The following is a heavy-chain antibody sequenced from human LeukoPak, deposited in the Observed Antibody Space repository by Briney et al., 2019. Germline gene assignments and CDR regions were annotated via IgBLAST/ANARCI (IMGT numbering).Heavy chain of an antibody. V-gene: IGHV4-34*01. D-gene: IGHD6-13*01. J-gene: IGHJ4*02. CDR1: GGSFSGYY. CDR3: ARLGIAAAGTGDYFDY. Sequence: PSETLSLTCAVYGGSFSGYYWSWIRQPPGKGLEWIGEINHSGSTNYNPSLKSRVTISVDTSKNQFSLKLSSVTTADTAVYYCARLGIAAAGTGDYFDYWGQGTLVTVSS. CDR2: INHSGST.